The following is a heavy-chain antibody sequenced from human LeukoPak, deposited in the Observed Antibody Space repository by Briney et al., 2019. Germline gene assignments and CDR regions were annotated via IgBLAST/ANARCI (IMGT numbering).Heavy chain of an antibody. CDR3: ARDQAGATDY. D-gene: IGHD1-26*01. CDR2: ISSSSSYI. CDR1: GFTFSSYT. Sequence: GGSLRLSCAASGFTFSSYTMNWVRQAPGKGLEWVSSISSSSSYIYYADSVKGRFTISRDNAKNSLYLQMNSLRAEDTAVYYCARDQAGATDYWGQGTLVTVSS. J-gene: IGHJ4*02. V-gene: IGHV3-21*01.